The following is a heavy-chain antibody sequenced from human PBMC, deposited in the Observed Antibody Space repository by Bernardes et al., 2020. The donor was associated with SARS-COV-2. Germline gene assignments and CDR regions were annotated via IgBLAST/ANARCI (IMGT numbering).Heavy chain of an antibody. V-gene: IGHV3-11*01. CDR1: GFTFSDYY. D-gene: IGHD2-15*01. CDR3: ASGESYCSGGSCYPDYFDY. Sequence: GGSLRLSCAASGFTFSDYYMSWIRQAPGKGLEWVSYISSSGSTIYYADSVKGRFTISRDNAKNSLYLQMNSLRAEDTAVYYCASGESYCSGGSCYPDYFDYWGQGTLVTVSS. CDR2: ISSSGSTI. J-gene: IGHJ4*02.